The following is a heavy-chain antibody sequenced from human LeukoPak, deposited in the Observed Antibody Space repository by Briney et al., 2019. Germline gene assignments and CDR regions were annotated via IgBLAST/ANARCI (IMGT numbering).Heavy chain of an antibody. V-gene: IGHV1-2*02. J-gene: IGHJ3*02. Sequence: GASVKVSCKASGYTITNNYMHWVRQAPGQGLEWMGWINPNSGGTNYAQKFQGRVTMTRDTSISTAYMELSRLRSDDTAVYYCARERITMVRGEVDAFDIWGQGTMVTVSS. CDR3: ARERITMVRGEVDAFDI. CDR2: INPNSGGT. D-gene: IGHD3-10*01. CDR1: GYTITNNY.